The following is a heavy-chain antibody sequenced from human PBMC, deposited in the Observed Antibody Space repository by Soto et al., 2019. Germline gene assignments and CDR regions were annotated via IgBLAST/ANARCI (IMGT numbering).Heavy chain of an antibody. J-gene: IGHJ4*01. CDR3: SKKLTIYAVDPAEY. CDR2: ISASGDAT. CDR1: GFAFSNFG. V-gene: IGHV3-23*01. Sequence: PGGSLRLSCAASGFAFSNFGMSWVRQAPGKGLEWVSVISASGDATYYAASVKGRFTLSRDNSKNTLYLQMNSLTVADTAVYYLSKKLTIYAVDPAEYWGHGTPVTVSP. D-gene: IGHD3-3*01.